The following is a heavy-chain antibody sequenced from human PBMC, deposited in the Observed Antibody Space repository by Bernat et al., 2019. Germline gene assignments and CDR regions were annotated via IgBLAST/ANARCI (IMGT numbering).Heavy chain of an antibody. CDR1: GFTFSSYG. CDR3: ARDGYYDFWSGYTYYFDY. CDR2: IWYDGSNK. Sequence: VQLLESGGGLVQPGGSLRLSCAASGFTFSSYGMHWVRQAPGKGLEWVAVIWYDGSNKYYADSVKGRFTISRDNSKNTLYLQMNSLRAEDTAVYYCARDGYYDFWSGYTYYFDYWGQGTLVTVSS. D-gene: IGHD3-3*01. J-gene: IGHJ4*02. V-gene: IGHV3-33*08.